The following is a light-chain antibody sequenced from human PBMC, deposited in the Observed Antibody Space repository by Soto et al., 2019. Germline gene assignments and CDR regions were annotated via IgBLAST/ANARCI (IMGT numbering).Light chain of an antibody. CDR3: AIWDDKLSGL. CDR2: RNN. Sequence: QSVLTQPPSASGTPGQRVTISCSASNSNRENHYVYWYQQVPGTPPKLLIYRNNQRPSGVPDRFSASRSGTSASLAISGLRSEDEADYYCAIWDDKLSGLFGGGTKLTVL. CDR1: NSNRENHY. J-gene: IGLJ2*01. V-gene: IGLV1-47*01.